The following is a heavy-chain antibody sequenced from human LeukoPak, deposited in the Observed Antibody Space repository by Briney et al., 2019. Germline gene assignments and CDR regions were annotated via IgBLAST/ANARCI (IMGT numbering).Heavy chain of an antibody. CDR1: GFTFDDYA. J-gene: IGHJ3*02. CDR3: ARRSAAKDAFDI. CDR2: ISWNSGSI. V-gene: IGHV3-9*01. D-gene: IGHD6-25*01. Sequence: GRSLRLSCAASGFTFDDYAMHWVRQAPGKGLEWVPGISWNSGSIGYADSVKGRFTVSRDNAKNTLYLQMNSLRAEDTAVYYCARRSAAKDAFDIWGQGTKVTVSS.